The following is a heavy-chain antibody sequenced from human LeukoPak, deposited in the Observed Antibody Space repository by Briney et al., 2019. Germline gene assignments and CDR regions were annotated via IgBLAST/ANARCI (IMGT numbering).Heavy chain of an antibody. CDR2: IYSGGST. V-gene: IGHV3-53*01. J-gene: IGHJ3*02. CDR1: GFTVSSNY. Sequence: GGSLRLSCAASGFTVSSNYMSWVRQAPGKGLEWVSVIYSGGSTYYADFVKGRFTISRDNSKNTLYLQMNSLRAEDTAVYYCARDPRDGYNNDAFDIWGQGTMVTVSS. D-gene: IGHD5-24*01. CDR3: ARDPRDGYNNDAFDI.